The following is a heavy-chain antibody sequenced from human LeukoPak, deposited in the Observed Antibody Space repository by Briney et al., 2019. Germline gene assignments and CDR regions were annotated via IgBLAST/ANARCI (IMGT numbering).Heavy chain of an antibody. CDR2: ISGHNGNT. Sequence: GASVKVSFKASGYTFTSYLISWVRQVPGQGLEWMGWISGHNGNTDYAQKFKDRVTLSTDTSTSTAYMELRSLTSDDSAVYYCARIWAEFQLVCDFWVQGTLV. D-gene: IGHD6-13*01. V-gene: IGHV1-18*01. J-gene: IGHJ4*02. CDR1: GYTFTSYL. CDR3: ARIWAEFQLVCDF.